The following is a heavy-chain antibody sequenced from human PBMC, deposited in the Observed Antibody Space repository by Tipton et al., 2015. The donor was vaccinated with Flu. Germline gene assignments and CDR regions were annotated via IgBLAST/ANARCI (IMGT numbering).Heavy chain of an antibody. CDR1: GGSFSGYY. J-gene: IGHJ5*02. CDR2: ITHSGST. CDR3: ARGGGGYSP. D-gene: IGHD3-22*01. Sequence: TLSLTCAVYGGSFSGYYWSWIRRPPGKGLEWIGEITHSGSTTYNPSLKSRVTVSLDKSKNQFSLKLTSVTAADTAVYYCARGGGGYSPWGQGTLVTVSS. V-gene: IGHV4-34*01.